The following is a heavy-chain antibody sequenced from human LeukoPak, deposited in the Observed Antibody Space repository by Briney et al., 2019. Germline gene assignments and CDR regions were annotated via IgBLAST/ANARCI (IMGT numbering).Heavy chain of an antibody. CDR3: ARGSNIVVVLGPLKNNWFDP. Sequence: GGSLRLSCAASGFTFSDYYMSWIRQAPGKGLEWVSYISSSGSTIYYADPVKGRFTISRDNAKNSLYLQMNSLRAEDTAVYYCARGSNIVVVLGPLKNNWFDPWGQGTLVTVSS. CDR2: ISSSGSTI. CDR1: GFTFSDYY. J-gene: IGHJ5*02. V-gene: IGHV3-11*01. D-gene: IGHD2-2*01.